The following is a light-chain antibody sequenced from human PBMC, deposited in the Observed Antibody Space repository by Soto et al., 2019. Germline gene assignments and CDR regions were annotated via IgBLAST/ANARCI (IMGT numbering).Light chain of an antibody. CDR1: QTIGNW. J-gene: IGKJ2*01. CDR2: DAS. Sequence: IQMTQSPSTLSASVGDRVTITCRASQTIGNWLAWYQQKTGKAPKLLIYDASSLEGGVPSRFSGSRSGTEFTLTISSLQPDDFATYYCQQYDSYSYTFGQGTKLEIK. V-gene: IGKV1-5*01. CDR3: QQYDSYSYT.